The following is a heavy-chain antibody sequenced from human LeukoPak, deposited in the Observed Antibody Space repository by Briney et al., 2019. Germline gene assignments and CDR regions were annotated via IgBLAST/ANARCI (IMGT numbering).Heavy chain of an antibody. D-gene: IGHD6-25*01. J-gene: IGHJ5*02. CDR3: AKDGERLIPTGWFDP. CDR2: INPSGGST. CDR1: GYTFTSYY. V-gene: IGHV1-46*01. Sequence: ASVKVSCKASGYTFTSYYMHWVQQAPGQGLEWMGIINPSGGSTSYAQKFQGRVTMTRDTSISTAYMELSRLRSDDTAVYYCAKDGERLIPTGWFDPWGQGTLVTVSS.